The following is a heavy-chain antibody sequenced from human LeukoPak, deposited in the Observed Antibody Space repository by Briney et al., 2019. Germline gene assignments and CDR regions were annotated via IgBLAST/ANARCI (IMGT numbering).Heavy chain of an antibody. CDR1: GYTFTSYY. CDR3: ARAGTVAGTLDNWFDP. D-gene: IGHD6-19*01. V-gene: IGHV1-46*01. Sequence: GASVKVSCKASGYTFTSYYMHWVRQAPGQGLEWMGIINPSGGSTSYAQKFQGRVTMTRDMSTSTVYMELSSLRSEDTAVYYCARAGTVAGTLDNWFDPWGQGTLVTVSS. J-gene: IGHJ5*02. CDR2: INPSGGST.